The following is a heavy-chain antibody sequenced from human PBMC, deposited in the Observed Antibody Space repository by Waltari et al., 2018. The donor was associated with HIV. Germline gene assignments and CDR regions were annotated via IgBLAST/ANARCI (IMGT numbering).Heavy chain of an antibody. Sequence: QVQLVETGGGVVQPGRSLRLSCAASGFTFSSYARHWVRQAPGKGLEWVAVIGYDGNEKFYADSVKGRFTISRDNSRNTLYLQMNSLRGEDTAVYYCARGRGGPDYWGQGTLVTVSS. CDR2: IGYDGNEK. J-gene: IGHJ4*02. CDR1: GFTFSSYA. V-gene: IGHV3-30*01. D-gene: IGHD3-10*01. CDR3: ARGRGGPDY.